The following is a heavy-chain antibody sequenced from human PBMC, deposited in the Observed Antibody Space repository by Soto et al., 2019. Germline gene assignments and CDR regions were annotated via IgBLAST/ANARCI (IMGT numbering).Heavy chain of an antibody. CDR3: AKERFAEFDY. V-gene: IGHV4-59*01. CDR2: IYYSGST. CDR1: GGSISSYY. J-gene: IGHJ4*02. Sequence: ASETLSLTCTVSGGSISSYYWSWIRQPPGKGLEWIGYIYYSGSTNYNPSLKSRVTISVDTSKNQFSLKLSSVTPEDTAMYYCAKERFAEFDYWGPGTLVTVSS.